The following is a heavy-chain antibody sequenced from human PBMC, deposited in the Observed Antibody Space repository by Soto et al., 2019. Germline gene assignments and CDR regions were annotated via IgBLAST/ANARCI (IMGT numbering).Heavy chain of an antibody. CDR1: GFTFSSYA. CDR3: ASDITIGYYLDY. D-gene: IGHD3-10*01. CDR2: ISYDGSNK. Sequence: GGSLRLSCAASGFTFSSYAMHWVRQAPGKGLEWVAVISYDGSNKYYADSVKGRFTISRDNSKNTLYLQMNSLRAEDTAVYYCASDITIGYYLDYWGQGTLVTVSS. V-gene: IGHV3-30-3*01. J-gene: IGHJ4*02.